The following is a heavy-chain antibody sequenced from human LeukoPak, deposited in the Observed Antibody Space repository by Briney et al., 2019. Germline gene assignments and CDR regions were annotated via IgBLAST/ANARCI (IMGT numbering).Heavy chain of an antibody. V-gene: IGHV3-21*04. Sequence: GGSLRLSCAASGFTFSSYSMNWVRQAPGKGLEWVSSISRSSNYKYYADSVKGRFTISRDNSKNTLYLQMNSLRAEDTAVYYCAKDFPYQLYYDSSGLSDYWGQGTLVTVSS. CDR1: GFTFSSYS. J-gene: IGHJ4*02. CDR2: ISRSSNYK. CDR3: AKDFPYQLYYDSSGLSDY. D-gene: IGHD3-22*01.